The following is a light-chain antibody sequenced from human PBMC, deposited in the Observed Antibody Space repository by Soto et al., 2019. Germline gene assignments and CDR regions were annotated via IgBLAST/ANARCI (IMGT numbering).Light chain of an antibody. J-gene: IGKJ5*01. Sequence: EVELTQSPAILSLSPGETATLSCRASQSVDKFLAWYQQRPGQPPSLLIFDASNRATGVPVRFSGSGSGTVFTLTISRLEPEDFAVYYCQQYGSSRITFGQGTRLEIK. CDR1: QSVDKF. V-gene: IGKV3-20*01. CDR3: QQYGSSRIT. CDR2: DAS.